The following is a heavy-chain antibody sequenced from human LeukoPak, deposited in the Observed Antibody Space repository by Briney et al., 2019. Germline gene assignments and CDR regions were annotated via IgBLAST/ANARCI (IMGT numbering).Heavy chain of an antibody. V-gene: IGHV4-34*01. CDR1: GGSFSGYY. J-gene: IGHJ4*02. CDR2: INHSGST. CDR3: ARGSSDFWSGYYFDY. D-gene: IGHD3-3*01. Sequence: PSETLSLTCAVYGGSFSGYYWSWIRQPPGKGLDWIGEINHSGSTNYNPSLRSRVTISVDTSKNQFSLKLSSVTAADTAVYYCARGSSDFWSGYYFDYWGQGTLVTVCS.